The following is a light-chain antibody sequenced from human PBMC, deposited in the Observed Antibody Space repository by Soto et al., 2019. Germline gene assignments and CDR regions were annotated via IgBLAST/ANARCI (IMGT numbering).Light chain of an antibody. CDR3: CSYAGTYGV. Sequence: QSVLTQPRSVSGSPGQSVTISCTGTSSDVGGYNFVSWYQQHPGKAPKLMIYDVSQRPSGVPDRFSGSKSGNTASLTISGLQAEDEADYYCCSYAGTYGVFGTGTKLTVL. CDR1: SSDVGGYNF. V-gene: IGLV2-11*01. CDR2: DVS. J-gene: IGLJ1*01.